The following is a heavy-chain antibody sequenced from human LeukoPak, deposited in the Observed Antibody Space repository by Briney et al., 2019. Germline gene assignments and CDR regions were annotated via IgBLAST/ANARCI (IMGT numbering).Heavy chain of an antibody. D-gene: IGHD3-3*01. J-gene: IGHJ4*02. CDR3: AKDIEYDFWSGEFDY. Sequence: GGSLRLSCAASGFTFDDYAMHWVRQAPGKGLEWVSGISWNSGSIGYADSVKGRFTISRDNAKNSLCLQMNSLGAEDTALYYCAKDIEYDFWSGEFDYWGQGTLVTVSS. CDR2: ISWNSGSI. CDR1: GFTFDDYA. V-gene: IGHV3-9*01.